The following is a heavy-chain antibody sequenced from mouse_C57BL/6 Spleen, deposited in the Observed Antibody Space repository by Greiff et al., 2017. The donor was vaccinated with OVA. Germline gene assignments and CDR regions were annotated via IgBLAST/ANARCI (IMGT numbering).Heavy chain of an antibody. Sequence: EVQLQQSGPELVKPGASVKMSCKASGYTFTDYNMHWGTQSHGKSLEWIGYINPNNGGTSYNQKFKGKATLTVNKSSSTAYMELRSLTSEDSAVYYCAREGNWYFDVWGTGTTVTVSS. J-gene: IGHJ1*03. CDR1: GYTFTDYN. V-gene: IGHV1-22*01. CDR3: AREGNWYFDV. CDR2: INPNNGGT.